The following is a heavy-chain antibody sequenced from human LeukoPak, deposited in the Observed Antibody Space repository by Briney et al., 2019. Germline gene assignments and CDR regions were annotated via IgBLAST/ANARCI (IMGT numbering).Heavy chain of an antibody. CDR3: ARVGGYCTNGVCYYMDV. CDR2: INWNGGST. V-gene: IGHV3-20*04. CDR1: GFTFSSYE. Sequence: GGSLRLSCAASGFTFSSYEMNWVRQAPGKGLEWVSGINWNGGSTGYADSVKGRFTISRDNAKNSLYLQMNSLRAEDTALYYCARVGGYCTNGVCYYMDVWGKGTTVTVSS. D-gene: IGHD2-8*01. J-gene: IGHJ6*03.